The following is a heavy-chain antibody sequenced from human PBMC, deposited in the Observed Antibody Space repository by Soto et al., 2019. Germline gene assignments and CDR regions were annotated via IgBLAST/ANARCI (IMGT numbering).Heavy chain of an antibody. V-gene: IGHV1-18*01. Sequence: QVQLVQSGGEVKKPGASVKVSCKASGYTFNSYGITWVRQAPGQGLEWMGWISVYNGDTNYAQNLQGRVTMTTDTXTSTAYMELRSLRSDDTAVYYCAGERRSGVYGMDVWGQGTTVTVSS. CDR3: AGERRSGVYGMDV. CDR2: ISVYNGDT. D-gene: IGHD3-10*01. J-gene: IGHJ6*02. CDR1: GYTFNSYG.